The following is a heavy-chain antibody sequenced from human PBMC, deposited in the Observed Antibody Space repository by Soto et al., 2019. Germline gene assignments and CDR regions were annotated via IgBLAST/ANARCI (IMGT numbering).Heavy chain of an antibody. V-gene: IGHV4-34*01. CDR1: GGSFRGFY. CDR2: INHVGIT. Sequence: SETLSLTCAVSGGSFRGFYWTWIRQSPGKGLEWLGDINHVGITNYNPSLKSRVSIPVDTSKSQFSLKLSSVTAAETAVYYCARANDLSGGRQQPIDSWGQGTLVTVSS. CDR3: ARANDLSGGRQQPIDS. J-gene: IGHJ4*02. D-gene: IGHD2-15*01.